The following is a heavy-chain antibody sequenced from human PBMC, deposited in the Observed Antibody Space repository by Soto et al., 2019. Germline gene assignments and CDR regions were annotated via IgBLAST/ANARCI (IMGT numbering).Heavy chain of an antibody. Sequence: AGGSLRLSCTASGFTFKNFGMHWVRQAPGKGLEWVALISYDSSKKSYADSVKGRFSISRDNSKNMVFLEMNSLRPEDTAVYSCVKFDFGAVLPLGLDVWGQGTTVTVSS. CDR1: GFTFKNFG. CDR3: VKFDFGAVLPLGLDV. J-gene: IGHJ6*02. V-gene: IGHV3-30*18. D-gene: IGHD3-3*01. CDR2: ISYDSSKK.